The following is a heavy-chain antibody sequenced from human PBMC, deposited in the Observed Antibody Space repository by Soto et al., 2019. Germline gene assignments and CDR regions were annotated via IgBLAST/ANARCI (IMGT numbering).Heavy chain of an antibody. CDR1: GFTFSNYA. CDR3: AKGRERWALRDFDY. J-gene: IGHJ4*02. V-gene: IGHV3-23*01. Sequence: EVQLLESGGGMVQPGGSLRLSCAASGFTFSNYAMRWVRQAPGKGLEWVAAVRDSGGSTYYADSVRGRITISKDNSKNTLYLQMNSLTAEDTAIYYCAKGRERWALRDFDYWGQGTLVTVSS. CDR2: VRDSGGST.